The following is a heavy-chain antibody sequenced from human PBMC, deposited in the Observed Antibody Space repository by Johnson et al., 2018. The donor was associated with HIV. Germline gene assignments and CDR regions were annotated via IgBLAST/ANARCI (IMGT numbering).Heavy chain of an antibody. CDR2: INWNGGNT. CDR1: GFTFSSYA. J-gene: IGHJ3*02. V-gene: IGHV3-20*04. Sequence: VQLVESGGGLVQPGGSLRLSCAASGFTFSSYAMSWVRQAPGKGLEWVSSINWNGGNTGYADSVKGRFTISRDNAKNSLYLQMYSLRPEDTALYFCARGISGSGNAFDIWGQGTMVTVSS. CDR3: ARGISGSGNAFDI. D-gene: IGHD1-20*01.